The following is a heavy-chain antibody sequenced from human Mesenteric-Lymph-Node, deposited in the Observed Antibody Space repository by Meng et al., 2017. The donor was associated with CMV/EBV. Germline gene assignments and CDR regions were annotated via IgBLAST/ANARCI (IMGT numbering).Heavy chain of an antibody. V-gene: IGHV3-53*01. J-gene: IGHJ6*02. CDR2: IYSAGNT. Sequence: GGSLRLSCAASGFTVSSYYMSWVRQAPGKGLEWVSAIYSAGNTYYADSVKGRFTISRDNSKNTLYLQMNSLRVEDTAMYYCARDSRGGWFGEISYYYYGMDVWGQGTTVTVSS. CDR1: GFTVSSYY. D-gene: IGHD3-10*01. CDR3: ARDSRGGWFGEISYYYYGMDV.